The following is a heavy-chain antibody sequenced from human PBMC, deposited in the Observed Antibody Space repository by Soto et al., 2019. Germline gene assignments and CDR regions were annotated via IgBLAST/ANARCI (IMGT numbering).Heavy chain of an antibody. V-gene: IGHV1-18*01. CDR1: GYTFTSYG. CDR3: AREHSSGWSGY. J-gene: IGHJ4*02. Sequence: ASVKVSCKGSGYTFTSYGISWVRQAPGQGLEWMGWISAYNGNTHYAQKLQGRVTMTTDTSTSTAYMELRSLRSDDTAVYYCAREHSSGWSGYWGQGTLVTVSS. D-gene: IGHD6-19*01. CDR2: ISAYNGNT.